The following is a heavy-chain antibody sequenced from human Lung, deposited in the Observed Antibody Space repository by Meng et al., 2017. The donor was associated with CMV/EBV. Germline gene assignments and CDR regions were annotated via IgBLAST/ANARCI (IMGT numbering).Heavy chain of an antibody. D-gene: IGHD6-13*01. J-gene: IGHJ4*02. CDR1: GFSFSTYA. V-gene: IGHV3-30*04. Sequence: GESLKISCAVSGFSFSTYAMHWVRQAPGKGLEWVALISHEGNNEYYADSVKGRFTISRDNSKNTLYLQMNSLRLEDTAVYYCARDPSPTWYDIDYWGQGTXVTVSS. CDR2: ISHEGNNE. CDR3: ARDPSPTWYDIDY.